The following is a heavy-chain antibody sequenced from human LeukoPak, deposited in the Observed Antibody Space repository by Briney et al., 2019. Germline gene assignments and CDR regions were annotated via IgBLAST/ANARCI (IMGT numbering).Heavy chain of an antibody. CDR1: GGTFSSYA. CDR2: INPSGGST. Sequence: GASVKVSCKASGGTFSSYAISWVRQAPGQGLEWMGIINPSGGSTSYAQKFQGRVTMTRDMSTSTVYMELSSLRSEDTAVYYCARGLTNTAMAFDPWGQGTLVTVSS. D-gene: IGHD5-18*01. V-gene: IGHV1-46*01. CDR3: ARGLTNTAMAFDP. J-gene: IGHJ5*02.